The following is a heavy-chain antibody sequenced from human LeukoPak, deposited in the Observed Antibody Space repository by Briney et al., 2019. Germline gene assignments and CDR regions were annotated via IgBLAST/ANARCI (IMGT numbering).Heavy chain of an antibody. Sequence: GGSLRLSCAASGFTFSTSAMSWVRQAPGKGLEGVSGISASGGSPYYADSVKGRFTISRDNSRNTLFLQMNSLRAEDTAVYYCANRGYDGGAFDIWGQGTMVTVSS. CDR1: GFTFSTSA. V-gene: IGHV3-23*01. CDR3: ANRGYDGGAFDI. CDR2: ISASGGSP. D-gene: IGHD5-12*01. J-gene: IGHJ3*02.